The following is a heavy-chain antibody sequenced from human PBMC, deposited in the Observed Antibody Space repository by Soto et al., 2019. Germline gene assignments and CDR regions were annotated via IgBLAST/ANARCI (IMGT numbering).Heavy chain of an antibody. V-gene: IGHV3-53*01. CDR3: ARVGLGYSYYFDY. CDR2: IYSGGST. Sequence: PGGSLRLSCAASGFTVSSNCMSWVRQAPGKGLEWVSVIYSGGSTYYADSVKGRFTISRDNSKNTLYLQMNSLRAEDTAVYYCARVGLGYSYYFDYWGQGTLVTVSS. J-gene: IGHJ4*02. D-gene: IGHD5-18*01. CDR1: GFTVSSNC.